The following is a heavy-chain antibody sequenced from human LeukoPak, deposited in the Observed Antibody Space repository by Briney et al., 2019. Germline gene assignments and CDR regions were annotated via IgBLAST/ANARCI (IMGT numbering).Heavy chain of an antibody. Sequence: SETLSLTCAVYGGSFSGYYWSWIRQPPGKGLEWIGEINHSGSTNYNPSLKSRVTISVDTSKNQFSLQLSSVNPEDTAVYYCARLGSGSNYWGQGTLVTVSS. CDR2: INHSGST. CDR3: ARLGSGSNY. V-gene: IGHV4-34*01. J-gene: IGHJ4*02. D-gene: IGHD3-10*01. CDR1: GGSFSGYY.